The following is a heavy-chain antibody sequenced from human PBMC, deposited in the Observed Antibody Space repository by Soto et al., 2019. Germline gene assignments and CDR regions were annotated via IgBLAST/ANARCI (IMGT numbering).Heavy chain of an antibody. V-gene: IGHV1-18*01. CDR2: ISAHNGNT. D-gene: IGHD1-1*01. Sequence: QVHLVQSGAEVKKPGASVKVSCKASGYTFTSYGITWVRQAPGQGLEWMGWISAHNGNTDYAQKLQGRVIVTRDTSTSTAYMERRSLISADTAVYYCARGRYGDYWGQGALVTVSS. CDR3: ARGRYGDY. J-gene: IGHJ4*02. CDR1: GYTFTSYG.